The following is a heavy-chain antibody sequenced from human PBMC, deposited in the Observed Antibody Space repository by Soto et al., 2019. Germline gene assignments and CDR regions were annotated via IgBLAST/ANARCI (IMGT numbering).Heavy chain of an antibody. CDR1: GFNLSHPW. CDR2: IKSKTDGGTA. V-gene: IGHV3-15*01. D-gene: IGHD3-9*01. Sequence: LRLSCVASGFNLSHPWMTWVRQAAGKGLEWVGRIKSKTDGGTADYAAPVKGRATISRDDSKNTVYLQMNSLKTEDTAVYYCTTGIYYDILTGYHNVAYWGQGALVTVSS. J-gene: IGHJ4*02. CDR3: TTGIYYDILTGYHNVAY.